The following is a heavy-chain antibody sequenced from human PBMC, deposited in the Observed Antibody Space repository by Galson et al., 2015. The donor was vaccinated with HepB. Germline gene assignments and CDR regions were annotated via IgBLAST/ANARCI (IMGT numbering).Heavy chain of an antibody. J-gene: IGHJ4*02. Sequence: SLRLSCAASGFTFSSYAMHWVRQAPGKGLEWVAVISYDGSNKYYADSVKGRFTISRDNSKNTLYLQMNSLRAEDTAVYYCARDPIDYYGSGSYVHWGQGTLVTVSS. V-gene: IGHV3-30-3*01. CDR2: ISYDGSNK. CDR1: GFTFSSYA. D-gene: IGHD3-10*01. CDR3: ARDPIDYYGSGSYVH.